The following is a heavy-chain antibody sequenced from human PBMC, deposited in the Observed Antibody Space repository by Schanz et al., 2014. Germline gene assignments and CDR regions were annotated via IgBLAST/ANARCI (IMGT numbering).Heavy chain of an antibody. D-gene: IGHD6-19*01. CDR1: GFTLSSYW. V-gene: IGHV3-23*04. J-gene: IGHJ4*02. CDR3: AIIGVMVAVAGTRADY. Sequence: EVKLVESGGGAVRPGGSLRLSCAASGFTLSSYWMHWVRQVPGKGLEWVSALSGSGGSTYYADSVKGRFTISRDNSKNTLYLQMNRLRAEDTALYYCAIIGVMVAVAGTRADYWGQGTLVTVSS. CDR2: LSGSGGST.